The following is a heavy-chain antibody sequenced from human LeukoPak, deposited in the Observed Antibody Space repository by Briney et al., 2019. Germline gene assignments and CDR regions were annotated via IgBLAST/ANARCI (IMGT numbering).Heavy chain of an antibody. Sequence: SVKVSCKASGGTFGSYGISWVRQAPGQGLEWMGRIIPIFGTANYVQNFQGRVTITTDESTSTAYMELSSLRSEDTAVYYCARDRGQQMGYYFDYWGQGTLVTVSS. J-gene: IGHJ4*02. CDR3: ARDRGQQMGYYFDY. D-gene: IGHD6-13*01. CDR2: IIPIFGTA. V-gene: IGHV1-69*05. CDR1: GGTFGSYG.